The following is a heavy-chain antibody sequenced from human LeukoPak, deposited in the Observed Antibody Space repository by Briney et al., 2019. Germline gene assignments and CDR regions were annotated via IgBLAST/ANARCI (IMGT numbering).Heavy chain of an antibody. D-gene: IGHD3-10*01. V-gene: IGHV4-59*01. J-gene: IGHJ4*02. CDR2: IYYSGST. Sequence: PSETLSLTCTVSGGSISSYYWSWIRQPPGKGLEWIGYIYYSGSTNYNPSLKSRVTISVDTSKNQFPLKLSSVTAADTAVYYCARDGYYYGSGSYAPFDYWGQGTLVTVSS. CDR3: ARDGYYYGSGSYAPFDY. CDR1: GGSISSYY.